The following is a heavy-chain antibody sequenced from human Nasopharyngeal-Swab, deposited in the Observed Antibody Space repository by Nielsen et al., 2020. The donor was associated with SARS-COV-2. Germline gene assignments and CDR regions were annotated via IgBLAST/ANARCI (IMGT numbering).Heavy chain of an antibody. V-gene: IGHV4-59*01. J-gene: IGHJ4*02. Sequence: SETLSLTCSISGDSMSGNYWTWIRQSPGEGIEWIGYVTHSGSTKYNPSLKSRVTVSETTSKGKFFLTLTSVTAEDTAVYYCARGRNSVGGFFDFWGQGIQVVVS. CDR2: VTHSGST. CDR1: GDSMSGNY. D-gene: IGHD1-26*01. CDR3: ARGRNSVGGFFDF.